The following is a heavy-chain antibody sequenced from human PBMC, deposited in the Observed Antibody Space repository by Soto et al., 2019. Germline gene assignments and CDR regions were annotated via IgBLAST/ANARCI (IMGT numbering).Heavy chain of an antibody. J-gene: IGHJ5*02. CDR3: ARVGGSSSGWYGYHTYNWFDP. CDR1: GFTFSDYY. V-gene: IGHV3-11*06. Sequence: PGGSLRLSCAASGFTFSDYYMSWIRQAPGKGLEWVSYISSSSSYTNYADSVKGRFTISRDNAKNSLYLQMNSLRAEDTAVYYCARVGGSSSGWYGYHTYNWFDPWGQGTLVTVSS. CDR2: ISSSSSYT. D-gene: IGHD6-19*01.